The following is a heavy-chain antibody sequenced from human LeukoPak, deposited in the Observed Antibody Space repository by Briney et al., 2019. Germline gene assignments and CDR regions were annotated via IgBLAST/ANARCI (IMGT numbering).Heavy chain of an antibody. CDR2: IKHDGREE. CDR1: GFPFGTYW. Sequence: GRSLRLSCEGSGFPFGTYWMAWVRQAPGKGLEWVASIKHDGREEHYVDSIKGRFTISRDNGKNSVYLQMNNLRVEDTAMYYCSREFHPWGQGTLVIVSS. CDR3: SREFHP. J-gene: IGHJ5*02. V-gene: IGHV3-7*01.